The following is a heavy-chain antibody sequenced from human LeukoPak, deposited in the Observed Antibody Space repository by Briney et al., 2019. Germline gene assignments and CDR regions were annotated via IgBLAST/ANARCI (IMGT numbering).Heavy chain of an antibody. CDR1: GYTFTGYY. CDR3: ARDGSSSWYNSFDP. CDR2: MNPNSGNT. V-gene: IGHV1-8*03. J-gene: IGHJ5*02. Sequence: ASVKVSCKASGYTFTGYYMHWVRQAPGQGLEWMGWMNPNSGNTGYAQKFQGRVTITRNTSISTVYMELSSLRSEDTAVYYCARDGSSSWYNSFDPWGQGTLVTVSS. D-gene: IGHD6-13*01.